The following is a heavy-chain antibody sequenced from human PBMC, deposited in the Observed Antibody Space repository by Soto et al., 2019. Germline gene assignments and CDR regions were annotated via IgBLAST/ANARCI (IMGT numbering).Heavy chain of an antibody. CDR3: VSRALQEKYCTSETCYVFDY. V-gene: IGHV3-33*01. D-gene: IGHD2-8*02. J-gene: IGHJ4*02. CDR2: IWYDGSNK. Sequence: PGGSLRLSCAASGFTFSSYGMHWVRQAPGKGLEWVAVIWYDGSNKYYADSVKGRFTISRDNSKNTLYLQMNSLRAEDTAVYYCVSRALQEKYCTSETCYVFDYWGQGTLVTVSS. CDR1: GFTFSSYG.